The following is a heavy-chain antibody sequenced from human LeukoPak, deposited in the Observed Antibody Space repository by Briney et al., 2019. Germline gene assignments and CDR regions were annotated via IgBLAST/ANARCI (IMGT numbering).Heavy chain of an antibody. CDR2: ISWDGTT. CDR1: GFTFEDYT. J-gene: IGHJ4*02. CDR3: VKDLSFESSGHVFEY. D-gene: IGHD6-19*01. Sequence: GGSLRLSCAASGFTFEDYTMHWVRQAPGKTLEWVSLISWDGTTYYTDSVKGRFTMSRDNSKNSLYPQMGTLRSEDTAFYYCVKDLSFESSGHVFEYWGQGTLVTVSS. V-gene: IGHV3-43*01.